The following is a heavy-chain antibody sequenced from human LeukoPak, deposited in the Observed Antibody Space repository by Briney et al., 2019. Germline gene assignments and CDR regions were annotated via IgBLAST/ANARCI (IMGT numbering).Heavy chain of an antibody. J-gene: IGHJ4*02. D-gene: IGHD1-7*01. CDR2: ISSSSSTI. CDR3: ARENFADLFDY. V-gene: IGHV3-48*01. Sequence: PGGSLRLSCAASGFTFSNYHMTWVRQVPGKGLECISSISSSSSTIYYAASVKGRFTISRDNAKNSLFLQMNSLRAEDTAVYYCARENFADLFDYWGQGTLVTVSS. CDR1: GFTFSNYH.